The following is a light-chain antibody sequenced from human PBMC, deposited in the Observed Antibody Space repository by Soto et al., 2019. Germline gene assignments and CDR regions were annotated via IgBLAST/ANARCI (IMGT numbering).Light chain of an antibody. J-gene: IGKJ2*01. V-gene: IGKV3-15*01. Sequence: VVMTQSPATLSVSPGERATLSCRASQSVSSNLAWFQQKPGQAPRLLIYAASTRATGIPARFSGSGSVTEFTLTISSLQSEDFAVYYCQQYNSWPPKYTFGQGTKLEIK. CDR2: AAS. CDR3: QQYNSWPPKYT. CDR1: QSVSSN.